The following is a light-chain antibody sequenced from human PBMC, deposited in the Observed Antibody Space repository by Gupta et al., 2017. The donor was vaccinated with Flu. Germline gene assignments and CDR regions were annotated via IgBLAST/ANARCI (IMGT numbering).Light chain of an antibody. CDR3: CSYTSNSRNLVV. Sequence: TISCSGTSSDIGTYNHVSWYQQYPDKAPKLMSYEGTNRPSGVSNRFSGSTSCNTASLTISALQAEDYADYDGCSYTSNSRNLVVFGGGTKLTVL. CDR2: EGT. J-gene: IGLJ2*01. V-gene: IGLV2-14*03. CDR1: SSDIGTYNH.